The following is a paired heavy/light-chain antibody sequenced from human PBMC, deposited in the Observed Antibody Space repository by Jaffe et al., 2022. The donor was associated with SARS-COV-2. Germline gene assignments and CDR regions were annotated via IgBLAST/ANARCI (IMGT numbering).Light chain of an antibody. J-gene: IGKJ2*01. CDR1: HSVLYSPNNENY. CDR3: LQYYSFPRT. V-gene: IGKV4-1*01. Sequence: DIVMTQSPDSLAVSLGERATINCKSSHSVLYSPNNENYLAWYQQKPGQPPKLLIYWASNRESGVPDRFSGSGSGTDFTLTISSLQAEDVAVYYCLQYYSFPRTFGQGTKLEIK. CDR2: WAS.
Heavy chain of an antibody. CDR3: ARGVDRYKVQH. Sequence: QVQLQQWGAGVLKPSETLSLTCTVYGGSFSGYHCSWVRQPPGKGLEWIGEINPGEGTHYNPSLKSRVTISLDTSENQFSLILTSVTAGDTAIYYCARGVDRYKVQHWGQGTLVSVSS. V-gene: IGHV4-34*01. J-gene: IGHJ1*01. CDR2: INPGEGT. CDR1: GGSFSGYH. D-gene: IGHD1-1*01.